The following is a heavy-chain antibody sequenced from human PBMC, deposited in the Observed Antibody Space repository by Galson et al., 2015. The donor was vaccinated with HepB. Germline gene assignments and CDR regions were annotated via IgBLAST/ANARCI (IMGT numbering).Heavy chain of an antibody. D-gene: IGHD3-10*01. CDR1: GFTFSSYA. Sequence: SLRLSCAASGFTFSSYAMHWVRQAPGKGLEYVSAISSNGGSTYYADSVKGRFTISRDNSKNTLYLQMSSLRAEDTAVYYCVKATEEWFGELFIYYFDYWGQETLVTVSS. V-gene: IGHV3-64D*06. J-gene: IGHJ4*02. CDR3: VKATEEWFGELFIYYFDY. CDR2: ISSNGGST.